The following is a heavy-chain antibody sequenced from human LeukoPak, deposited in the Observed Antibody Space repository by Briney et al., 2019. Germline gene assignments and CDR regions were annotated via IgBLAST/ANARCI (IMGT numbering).Heavy chain of an antibody. D-gene: IGHD2-2*01. J-gene: IGHJ5*02. V-gene: IGHV4-59*12. CDR3: AREGRIVPAATNWFDP. CDR2: IYYSGST. Sequence: SETLSLTCTVSGGSISSYYWSWIRQPPGKGLEWIGNIYYSGSTNYNPSLKSRVTISVDTSKNQFSLKLSSVTAADTAVYYCAREGRIVPAATNWFDPWGQGTLVTVSS. CDR1: GGSISSYY.